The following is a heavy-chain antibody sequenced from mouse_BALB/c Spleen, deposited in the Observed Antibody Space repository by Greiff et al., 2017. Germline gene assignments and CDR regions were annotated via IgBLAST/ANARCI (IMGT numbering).Heavy chain of an antibody. D-gene: IGHD1-1*01. CDR3: LITTTRYFDY. J-gene: IGHJ2*01. Sequence: QVQLQQPGAELVKPGASVKMSCKASGYTFTSYWMHWVKQRPGQGLEWIGVIDPSDSYTSYNQKFKGKATLTVDTSSSTAYMQLSSLTSEDSAVYYCLITTTRYFDYWGQGTTLTVSS. CDR2: IDPSDSYT. V-gene: IGHV1S127*01. CDR1: GYTFTSYW.